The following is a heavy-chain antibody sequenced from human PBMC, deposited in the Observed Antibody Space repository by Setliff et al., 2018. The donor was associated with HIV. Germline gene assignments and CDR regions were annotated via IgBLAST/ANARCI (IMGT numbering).Heavy chain of an antibody. CDR1: GGSISSGSYY. J-gene: IGHJ4*02. V-gene: IGHV4-61*09. D-gene: IGHD2-15*01. CDR3: ARDAEGYCRGTTCFPYYFDY. CDR2: IYQSDFS. Sequence: SETLSLTCTVSGGSISSGSYYWSWIRQPAGKGLEWIGHIYQSDFSYYNPSLKNRVTMSIDTSKNQFSLQLTSVTAADTAVYYCARDAEGYCRGTTCFPYYFDYWGQGALVTVSS.